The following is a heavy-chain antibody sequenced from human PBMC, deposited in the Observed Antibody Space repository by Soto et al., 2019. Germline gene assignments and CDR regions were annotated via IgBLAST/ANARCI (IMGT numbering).Heavy chain of an antibody. CDR2: IYSDGST. J-gene: IGHJ6*02. V-gene: IGHV3-53*01. Sequence: EVKLVESGGGLIQPGGSLRLSCAASGFTVSTYYINWVRQAPGKGLEWVSVIYSDGSTYYADSVKGRFTISRDNSKNTLYLQMNSLRAEDTAVYFCAKDDRDYGDYYFYGMDVRGQGTTVTVSS. CDR1: GFTVSTYY. D-gene: IGHD4-17*01. CDR3: AKDDRDYGDYYFYGMDV.